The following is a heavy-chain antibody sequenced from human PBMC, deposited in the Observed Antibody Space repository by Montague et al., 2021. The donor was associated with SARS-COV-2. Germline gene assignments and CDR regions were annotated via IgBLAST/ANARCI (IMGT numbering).Heavy chain of an antibody. J-gene: IGHJ3*02. CDR3: ARAASDIVLMVYAIRAFDI. D-gene: IGHD2-8*01. V-gene: IGHV4-31*03. CDR1: GGSISSGGYY. CDR2: IYYSGST. Sequence: TLSLTCTVSGGSISSGGYYWSWLRQHPGKGLVWIGYIYYSGSTYYNPSLKSRVTISVDTSKNQFSLKLSSVTAADTAVYYCARAASDIVLMVYAIRAFDIWGQGTMVTVSS.